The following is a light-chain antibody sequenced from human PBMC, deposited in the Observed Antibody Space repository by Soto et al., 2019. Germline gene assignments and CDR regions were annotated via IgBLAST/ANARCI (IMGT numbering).Light chain of an antibody. J-gene: IGKJ5*01. CDR3: QQYYSFPIT. Sequence: DVQMTQSPSTLSGSVGDRVTITCRASQTISSWLAWYQQKPGKAPKLLIYKASTLKSGVPSRFSGSGSGTEFTLTISSLQPDDFATYYCQQYYSFPITLGQGTRLEIK. CDR2: KAS. V-gene: IGKV1-5*03. CDR1: QTISSW.